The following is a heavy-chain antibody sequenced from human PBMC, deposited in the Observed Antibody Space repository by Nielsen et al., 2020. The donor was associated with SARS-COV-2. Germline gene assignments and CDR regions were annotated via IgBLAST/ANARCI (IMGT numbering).Heavy chain of an antibody. CDR1: GGTFSSYA. V-gene: IGHV1-69*13. D-gene: IGHD7-27*01. J-gene: IGHJ6*02. CDR2: IIPIFGTA. CDR3: ARGGWVTGYDGMDV. Sequence: PVKVSCKASGGTFSSYAISWVRQAPGQGLEWMGGIIPIFGTANYAQKFQGRVTITADESTSTAYMELSSLRSEDTAVYYCARGGWVTGYDGMDVWGQGTTVTVSS.